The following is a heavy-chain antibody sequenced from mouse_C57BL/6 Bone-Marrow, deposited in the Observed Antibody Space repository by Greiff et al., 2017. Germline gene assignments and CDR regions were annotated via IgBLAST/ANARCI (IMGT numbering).Heavy chain of an antibody. Sequence: VQLQQPGAELVMPGASVKLSCKASGYTFTSYWMHWVKQRPGQGLEWIGGIDPSDSYTNYNQKFKGKSTLTVDKSSSTAYMQLSSLTSEDSAVYYCARLVRYYFDCWGQGTTLTVSS. CDR2: IDPSDSYT. CDR1: GYTFTSYW. V-gene: IGHV1-69*01. D-gene: IGHD2-1*01. CDR3: ARLVRYYFDC. J-gene: IGHJ2*01.